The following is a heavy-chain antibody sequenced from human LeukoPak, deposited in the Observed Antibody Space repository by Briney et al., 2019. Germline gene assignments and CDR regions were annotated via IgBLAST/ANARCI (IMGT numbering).Heavy chain of an antibody. CDR2: ISSSGSTI. CDR3: ARLIAAAATPLVDP. J-gene: IGHJ5*02. D-gene: IGHD6-13*01. V-gene: IGHV3-11*01. Sequence: GGSLRLPCAASGFTFSDYYMSWIRQAPGKGLEWVSYISSSGSTIYYADSVKGRFTISRDNAKNSLYLQMNSLRAEDTAVYYCARLIAAAATPLVDPWGQGTLVTVSS. CDR1: GFTFSDYY.